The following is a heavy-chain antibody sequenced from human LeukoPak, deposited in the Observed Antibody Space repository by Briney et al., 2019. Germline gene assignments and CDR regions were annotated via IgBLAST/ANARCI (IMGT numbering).Heavy chain of an antibody. Sequence: GGSLRLSCAASGFTFSSHWLNWVRQAPGKGLEWVANIKEDGSEKYYVGSVKGRFTISRDNAKNLLLPQMNSLRDEDTAVYYCAREGYGSGMDVWGQGTTVTVSS. CDR2: IKEDGSEK. V-gene: IGHV3-7*01. CDR1: GFTFSSHW. D-gene: IGHD6-19*01. CDR3: AREGYGSGMDV. J-gene: IGHJ6*02.